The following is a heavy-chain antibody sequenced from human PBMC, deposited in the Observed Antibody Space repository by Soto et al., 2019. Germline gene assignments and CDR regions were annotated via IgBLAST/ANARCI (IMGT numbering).Heavy chain of an antibody. CDR3: VRDSGSAFDI. Sequence: PGGSLRLSCAASGFSFCSYSMNWVRQAPGKGLEWISYLSSSKTYIWYADSVKGRFTISRDNAKNSLSLQMNSLRDEDTAVYYCVRDSGSAFDIWGLGTMVTVSS. CDR1: GFSFCSYS. D-gene: IGHD5-12*01. V-gene: IGHV3-48*02. CDR2: LSSSKTYI. J-gene: IGHJ3*02.